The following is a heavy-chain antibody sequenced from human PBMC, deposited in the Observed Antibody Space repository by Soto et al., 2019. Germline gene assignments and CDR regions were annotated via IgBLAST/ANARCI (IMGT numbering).Heavy chain of an antibody. CDR1: GYTFASYG. J-gene: IGHJ6*02. Sequence: GASVKVSCKASGYTFASYGISWVRQAPGQGLEWMGWISAYNGNTNYAQKLQGRVTMTTDTSTSTAYMELRSLRSDDTAVYYCARDLYNVRSVVAASNLAVWGQGTTVTVSS. CDR2: ISAYNGNT. CDR3: ARDLYNVRSVVAASNLAV. D-gene: IGHD2-15*01. V-gene: IGHV1-18*01.